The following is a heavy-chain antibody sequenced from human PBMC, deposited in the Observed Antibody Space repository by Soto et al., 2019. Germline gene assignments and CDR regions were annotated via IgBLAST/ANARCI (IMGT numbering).Heavy chain of an antibody. CDR2: IYWDDDK. CDR3: AHSLGYCSGGSCYSTVFDY. V-gene: IGHV2-5*02. J-gene: IGHJ4*02. D-gene: IGHD2-15*01. CDR1: GFSLSTSGVG. Sequence: SGPTLVNPTRTLTLTCTFSGFSLSTSGVGVGWIRQPPGKALEWLALIYWDDDKRYSPSLKSRLTITKDTSKNQVVLTMTNMDPVDTATYYCAHSLGYCSGGSCYSTVFDYWGQGTLVTVSS.